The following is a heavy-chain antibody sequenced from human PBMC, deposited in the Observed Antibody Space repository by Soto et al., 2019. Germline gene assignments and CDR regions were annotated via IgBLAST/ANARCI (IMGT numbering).Heavy chain of an antibody. Sequence: PGESLKISCKGSGYSFTSYWIGWVRQMPGKGLEWMGIIYPGDSDTRYSPSFQGQVTISADKSISTAYLQWSSLKASDTAMYYCARRVGHCSGGSCYNWFDPWGQGTLVTVS. CDR3: ARRVGHCSGGSCYNWFDP. D-gene: IGHD2-15*01. J-gene: IGHJ5*02. CDR2: IYPGDSDT. CDR1: GYSFTSYW. V-gene: IGHV5-51*01.